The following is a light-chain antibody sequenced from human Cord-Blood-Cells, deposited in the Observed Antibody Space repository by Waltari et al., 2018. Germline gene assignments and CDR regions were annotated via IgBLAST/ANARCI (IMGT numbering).Light chain of an antibody. CDR3: SSYTSSSTVV. CDR1: TVKVGGKNY. CDR2: DVS. V-gene: IGLV2-14*01. Sequence: QPALPSPAPVSGPLGQSTPTPCPGPTVKVGGKNYFSCYQQHPGKAPKLMIDDVSNRPSGVSNRFSGSKSGNTASLTISGRQAEDEADYYCSSYTSSSTVVFGGGTKLTVL. J-gene: IGLJ2*01.